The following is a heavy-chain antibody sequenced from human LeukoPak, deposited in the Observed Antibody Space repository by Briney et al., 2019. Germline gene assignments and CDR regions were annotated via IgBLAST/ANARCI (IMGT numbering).Heavy chain of an antibody. Sequence: SETLSLTCTVSGGSISSSSYYWGCIRQPPGKGLEWIGSIYYSGSTYYNPSLKSRVTISVDTSKNQFSLKLSSVTAADTAVYYCARPSLIYQLPSRDAFDIRGQGTMVTVSS. V-gene: IGHV4-39*01. CDR1: GGSISSSSYY. D-gene: IGHD2-2*01. CDR2: IYYSGST. CDR3: ARPSLIYQLPSRDAFDI. J-gene: IGHJ3*02.